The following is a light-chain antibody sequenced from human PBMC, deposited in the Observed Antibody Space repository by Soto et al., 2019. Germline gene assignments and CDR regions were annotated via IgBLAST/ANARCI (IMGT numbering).Light chain of an antibody. CDR1: QSISSTY. J-gene: IGKJ1*01. CDR2: DAS. Sequence: EIVLTQSPGTLSLSPGDRATLSCRASQSISSTYLAWYQQKPGQAPRLLIRDASRRATGVPDRFSGSGSGTDFTLTISRLEPEDFAVYYCQQCSSSPWTFGQGTKVEI. V-gene: IGKV3-20*01. CDR3: QQCSSSPWT.